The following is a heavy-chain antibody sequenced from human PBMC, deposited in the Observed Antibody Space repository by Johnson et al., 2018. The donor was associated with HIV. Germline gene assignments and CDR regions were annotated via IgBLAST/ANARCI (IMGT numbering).Heavy chain of an antibody. D-gene: IGHD5-24*01. CDR3: ARACRDGYTCDAFDI. J-gene: IGHJ3*02. CDR1: GFIFNDYA. V-gene: IGHV3-66*01. CDR2: IFTGGST. Sequence: VQLVESGGVGVQPGGSLRLSCAASGFIFNDYAMHWVRQVPGKGLEWVSVIFTGGSTYYADSVNGRFTISRDNSKNTLYLQMNSLRAEDTALYYCARACRDGYTCDAFDIWGQGTMVTVSS.